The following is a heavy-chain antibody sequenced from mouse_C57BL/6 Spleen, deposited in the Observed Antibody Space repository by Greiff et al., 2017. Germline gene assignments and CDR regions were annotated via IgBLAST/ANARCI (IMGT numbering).Heavy chain of an antibody. J-gene: IGHJ1*03. CDR2: IHPNSGST. D-gene: IGHD1-1*01. Sequence: QVQLQQPGAELVKPGASVMLSCKASGYTFTSYWMHWVKQRPGQGLEWIGMIHPNSGSTNYNEKFKSKATLTVDKSSSTAYMQLSSLTSEDSAVYYCARCLPTVVASDWYFDGWGTGTTVTVSS. CDR1: GYTFTSYW. CDR3: ARCLPTVVASDWYFDG. V-gene: IGHV1-64*01.